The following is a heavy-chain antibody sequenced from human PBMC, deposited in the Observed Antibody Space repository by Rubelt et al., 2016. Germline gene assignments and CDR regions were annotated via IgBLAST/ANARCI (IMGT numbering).Heavy chain of an antibody. Sequence: QVQLQESGPGLVKPSQTLSLTCTVSGGSISSGGYYWSWIRQHPGKGLEWIGYIYYSGSTYYNPSLHGRVTSSVVTSKNQFSLKLSSVTAADTAVYCCARHGAPDTAMVFYFDYWGQGTLVTVSS. V-gene: IGHV4-31*03. CDR1: GGSISSGGYY. CDR3: ARHGAPDTAMVFYFDY. D-gene: IGHD5-18*01. J-gene: IGHJ4*02. CDR2: IYYSGST.